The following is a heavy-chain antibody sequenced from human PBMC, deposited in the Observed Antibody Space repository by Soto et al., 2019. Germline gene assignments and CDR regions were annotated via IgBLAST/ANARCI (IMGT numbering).Heavy chain of an antibody. V-gene: IGHV3-23*01. CDR3: AKSSGSSGAMCQ. CDR1: GFSFSTTA. CDR2: ISGSSGST. Sequence: GGSLRLSCVGSGFSFSTTAMSWVRQAPGKGLEWVSSISGSSGSTYYADSVKGRFTISRDNSKNTLFLQMSSLRVDDTAVYYCAKSSGSSGAMCQWGQGVLVTVSS. J-gene: IGHJ4*02. D-gene: IGHD3-22*01.